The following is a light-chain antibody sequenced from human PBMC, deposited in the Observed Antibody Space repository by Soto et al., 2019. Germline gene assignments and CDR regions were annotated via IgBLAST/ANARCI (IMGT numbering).Light chain of an antibody. J-gene: IGKJ4*01. CDR1: HTIASVY. Sequence: IVLTQSPASLSLSPGERATLSCGVSHTIASVYLAWYQHKPGLAPRLLIYDTSIRATGIPDRFTGSGPGTDFTLTISRLEPEDFAVYSCQQYDTSLTFGGGTKV. CDR3: QQYDTSLT. CDR2: DTS. V-gene: IGKV3D-20*01.